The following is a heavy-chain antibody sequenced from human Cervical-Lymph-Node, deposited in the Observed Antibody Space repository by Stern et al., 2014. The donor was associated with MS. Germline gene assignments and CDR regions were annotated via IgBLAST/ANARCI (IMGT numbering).Heavy chain of an antibody. CDR2: FDPEHGET. J-gene: IGHJ6*02. CDR3: ATHRGRVTYYYGRDV. Sequence: VKLVESGAEVKQPGASVKVSCKVSGYTLSEISMPWGRQAHGKGLEWMGGFDPEHGETRYAQKFQCRVTMAEGRSTDTAYMELSSLRSEDTAVYYCATHRGRVTYYYGRDVWGQGTTVTVSS. D-gene: IGHD2-21*02. CDR1: GYTLSEIS. V-gene: IGHV1-24*01.